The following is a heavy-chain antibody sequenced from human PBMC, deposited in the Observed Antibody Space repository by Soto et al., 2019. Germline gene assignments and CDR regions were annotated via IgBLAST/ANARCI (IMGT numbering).Heavy chain of an antibody. CDR1: GFTFRGYG. J-gene: IGHJ6*03. Sequence: QVQLGESGGGVVQPGRSLRLSCAASGFTFRGYGIHWVRQAPGKGLEWVAVISSDGTNEYYADSVKGRFTISRDNSKNTLYLQMNSLRADDTAVYYCAKDLGGYYYYYYMDVWGKGTKVTVSS. CDR2: ISSDGTNE. V-gene: IGHV3-30*18. CDR3: AKDLGGYYYYYYMDV.